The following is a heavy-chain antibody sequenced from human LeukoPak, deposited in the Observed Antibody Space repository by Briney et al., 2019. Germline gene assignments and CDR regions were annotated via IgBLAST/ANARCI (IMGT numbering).Heavy chain of an antibody. CDR1: GFTFSSYA. Sequence: PGGSLRLSCAASGFTFSSYAMSWVRQAPGKGLEWVSAISGSGGSTYYADSVKGRFTISRDNSKNTLYLQMNSLRAEDTAVYYYAKDLDSSGYLFDYWGQGTLVTVSS. J-gene: IGHJ4*02. V-gene: IGHV3-23*01. D-gene: IGHD3-22*01. CDR3: AKDLDSSGYLFDY. CDR2: ISGSGGST.